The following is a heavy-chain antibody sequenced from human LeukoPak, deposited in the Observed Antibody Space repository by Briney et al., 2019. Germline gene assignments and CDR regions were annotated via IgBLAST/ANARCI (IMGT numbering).Heavy chain of an antibody. D-gene: IGHD6-19*01. CDR3: ARVTSGWNTYYYYYYMDV. CDR1: GFTFSSYW. J-gene: IGHJ6*03. CDR2: IKQDGSEK. Sequence: TGGSLTLSCAASGFTFSSYWMSWVRQAPGKGLEWVANIKQDGSEKYYVDSVKGRFTISRDNAKNSLYLQMNSLRAEDTAVYYCARVTSGWNTYYYYYYMDVWGKGTTVTVSS. V-gene: IGHV3-7*01.